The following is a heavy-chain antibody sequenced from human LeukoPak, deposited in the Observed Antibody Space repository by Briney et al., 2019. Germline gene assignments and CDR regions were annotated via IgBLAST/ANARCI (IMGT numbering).Heavy chain of an antibody. CDR3: ARGGGYYDSSGYLTAD. CDR1: GGSISSGGYS. D-gene: IGHD3-22*01. Sequence: PSQTLSLTCAVSGGSISSGGYSWSWIRQPPGKGLEWIGYIYYSGSTYYNPSLKSRVTISVDTSKNQFSLKLSSVTAADTAVYYCARGGGYYDSSGYLTADWGQGTLVTVSS. J-gene: IGHJ4*02. CDR2: IYYSGST. V-gene: IGHV4-31*11.